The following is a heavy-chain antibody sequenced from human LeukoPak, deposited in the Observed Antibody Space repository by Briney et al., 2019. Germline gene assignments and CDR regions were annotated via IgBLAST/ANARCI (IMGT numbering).Heavy chain of an antibody. J-gene: IGHJ4*02. V-gene: IGHV3-74*01. CDR2: INTDGSST. CDR1: GFTFSSYW. Sequence: GGSLRLSCAASGFTFSSYWMYWVLQAPGKGLVWVSRINTDGSSTSYADSVKGRFTISRDNAKNTLYLQMNSLRAEDTAVYYCVRGYAYFDYWGQGTLVTVSS. D-gene: IGHD1-1*01. CDR3: VRGYAYFDY.